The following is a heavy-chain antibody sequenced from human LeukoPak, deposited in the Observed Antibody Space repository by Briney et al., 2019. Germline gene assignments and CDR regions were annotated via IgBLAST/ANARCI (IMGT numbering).Heavy chain of an antibody. CDR1: DDSMISYH. CDR3: ARAERTFNVFDI. D-gene: IGHD1-1*01. V-gene: IGHV4-4*07. Sequence: SETLSLTCSVSDDSMISYHWSWIRQSAGKGLEWIGRIYSTGSTDYNPSLMSRVTMSVDTAKKQFSLKLRSVTAADTAIYYCARAERTFNVFDIWGQRTKLTVSS. CDR2: IYSTGST. J-gene: IGHJ3*02.